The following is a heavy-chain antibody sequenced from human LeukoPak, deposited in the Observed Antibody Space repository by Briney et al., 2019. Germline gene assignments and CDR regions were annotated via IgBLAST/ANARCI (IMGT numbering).Heavy chain of an antibody. CDR1: GYTLTELS. CDR3: ARDPAQLPKQYNWFDP. J-gene: IGHJ5*02. CDR2: FDPEDGET. Sequence: GASVKVSCKVSGYTLTELSMHWVRQAPGKGLEWMGGFDPEDGETIYAQKFQGRVTMTRDTSISTAYMELSRLRSDDTAVYYCARDPAQLPKQYNWFDPWGQGTLVTVSS. V-gene: IGHV1-24*01. D-gene: IGHD2-2*01.